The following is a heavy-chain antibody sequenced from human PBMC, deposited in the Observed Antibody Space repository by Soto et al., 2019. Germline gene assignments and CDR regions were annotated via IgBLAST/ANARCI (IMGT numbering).Heavy chain of an antibody. CDR3: ARSNYYDSSGYTVGPWN. D-gene: IGHD3-22*01. V-gene: IGHV1-2*02. Sequence: ASVKVSCKASGYTFSDYYIRWLRQAPGQGLEWMGWINPDNGGIKYAQKFQGRVTMTRDTSISTAYMDLSRLRSDDTAVYYCARSNYYDSSGYTVGPWNWGQGTQVTVSS. J-gene: IGHJ4*02. CDR2: INPDNGGI. CDR1: GYTFSDYY.